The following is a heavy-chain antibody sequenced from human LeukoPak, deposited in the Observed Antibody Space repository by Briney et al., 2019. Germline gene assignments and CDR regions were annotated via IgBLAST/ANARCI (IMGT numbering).Heavy chain of an antibody. CDR2: INAGNGNT. J-gene: IGHJ5*02. Sequence: ASVKVSCKASGYTFTSYAMHWVRQAPGQRLEWMGWINAGNGNTKYSQEFQGRVTITRDTSASTAYMELSSLRSEDMAVYYCARLDHDYGDRIGSWFDPWGQGTLVTVSS. CDR1: GYTFTSYA. V-gene: IGHV1-3*03. CDR3: ARLDHDYGDRIGSWFDP. D-gene: IGHD4-17*01.